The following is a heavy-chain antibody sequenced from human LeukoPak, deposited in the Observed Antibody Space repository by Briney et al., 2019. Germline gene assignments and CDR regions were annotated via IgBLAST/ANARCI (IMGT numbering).Heavy chain of an antibody. J-gene: IGHJ4*02. Sequence: GGSLRFSCAASGFTVSSNYMTWVRQAPGKGLEWVSGINGNGGSRGYAASVKGRFTISRDNANNSLYLQMNSLRAEDTALYYCARGSSFHNYWGQGTLVTVSS. CDR2: INGNGGSR. V-gene: IGHV3-20*04. CDR1: GFTVSSNY. CDR3: ARGSSFHNY. D-gene: IGHD6-6*01.